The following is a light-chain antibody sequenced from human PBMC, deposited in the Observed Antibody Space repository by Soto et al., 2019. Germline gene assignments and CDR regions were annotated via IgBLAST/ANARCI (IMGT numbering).Light chain of an antibody. V-gene: IGKV3-15*01. CDR2: GAS. J-gene: IGKJ4*01. CDR1: QSVSSN. CDR3: QQSNNWPLT. Sequence: EIVMTQSPATLSVSPGERATLSCRASQSVSSNLAWYQQKPGQAPRLLIYGASTRATGIPARISGSGSGTEVTPTISSLQSEDFAVYYCQQSNNWPLTFGGGTKVEIK.